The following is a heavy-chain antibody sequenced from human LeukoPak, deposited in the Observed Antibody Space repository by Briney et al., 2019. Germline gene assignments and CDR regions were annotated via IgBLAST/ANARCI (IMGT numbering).Heavy chain of an antibody. Sequence: SETLSLTCTVSGYSISSGYYWGWIRQPPGTGLEWIGSIYHSGSTYYNPSLKSRVTISVDRSKNQFSLKLSSVTAADTAVYYCARALRDYGSGSYFDYWGQGTLVTVSS. J-gene: IGHJ4*02. V-gene: IGHV4-38-2*02. CDR2: IYHSGST. D-gene: IGHD3-10*01. CDR1: GYSISSGYY. CDR3: ARALRDYGSGSYFDY.